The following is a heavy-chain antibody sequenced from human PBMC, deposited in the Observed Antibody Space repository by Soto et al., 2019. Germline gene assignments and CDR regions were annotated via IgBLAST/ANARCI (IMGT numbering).Heavy chain of an antibody. J-gene: IGHJ6*02. CDR1: GYTFTGYY. CDR3: ARGIIYCSGGSCNYYYYGMDV. CDR2: INPNSGGT. V-gene: IGHV1-2*04. Sequence: ASVKVSCKASGYTFTGYYMHWVRQAPGQGLEWIGWINPNSGGTNYAQKFQGWVTMTRDTSISTAYMELSRLRSDDTAVYYCARGIIYCSGGSCNYYYYGMDVWGQGTTVTVSS. D-gene: IGHD2-15*01.